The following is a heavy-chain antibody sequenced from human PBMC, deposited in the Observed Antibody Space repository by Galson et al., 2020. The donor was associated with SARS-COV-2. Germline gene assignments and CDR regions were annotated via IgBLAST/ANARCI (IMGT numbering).Heavy chain of an antibody. D-gene: IGHD2-2*01. J-gene: IGHJ4*02. V-gene: IGHV1-2*02. CDR3: ARNVDQLENFDY. Sequence: ASVKVSCKASGYTFTGYYMHWVRQAPGQGLEWMGWINPNSGGTHYAQKFQGRVTMTRDTSISTAYMELSRLRSDDTAVYYCARNVDQLENFDYWGQGTLVTVAS. CDR2: INPNSGGT. CDR1: GYTFTGYY.